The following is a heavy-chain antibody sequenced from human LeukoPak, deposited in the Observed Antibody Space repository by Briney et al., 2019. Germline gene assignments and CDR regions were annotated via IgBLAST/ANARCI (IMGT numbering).Heavy chain of an antibody. D-gene: IGHD6-13*01. J-gene: IGHJ6*02. CDR2: ISAYNGNT. Sequence: ASVKVSCKASGYTFTIYGISWVRQAPGQGREGMGWISAYNGNTNYAQKLQGRVTITTDTSTSTAYMELRSLRSDDTAVYYCARDLAAAAGIGMGNYYYYGMDVWGQGTTVTVSS. CDR1: GYTFTIYG. CDR3: ARDLAAAAGIGMGNYYYYGMDV. V-gene: IGHV1-18*01.